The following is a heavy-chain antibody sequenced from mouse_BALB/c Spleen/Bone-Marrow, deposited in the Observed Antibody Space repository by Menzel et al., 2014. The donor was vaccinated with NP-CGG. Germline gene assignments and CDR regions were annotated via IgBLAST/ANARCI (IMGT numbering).Heavy chain of an antibody. CDR3: TRSNYGYWFFDV. Sequence: QVQLQQPGAELVKPGASVKLSCKASGYTFXSYYMYWVKQRPGQGLVWIGEINPSNGGTNFNEKFKSKATLTVDESSNTAYVQLSSLTSEDSAVYHCTRSNYGYWFFDVWGAGTTVTVSS. V-gene: IGHV1S81*02. CDR1: GYTFXSYY. J-gene: IGHJ1*01. D-gene: IGHD1-1*01. CDR2: INPSNGGT.